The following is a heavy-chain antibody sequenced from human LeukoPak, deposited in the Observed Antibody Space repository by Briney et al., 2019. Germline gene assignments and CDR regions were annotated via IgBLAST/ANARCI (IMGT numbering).Heavy chain of an antibody. D-gene: IGHD6-13*01. J-gene: IGHJ5*02. V-gene: IGHV1-24*01. Sequence: ASVKVSCKVSGYTLTELSMHWVRQAPGKGLEWMGGFDPEDGETIYAQKFQGRVTMTEDTSTDTAYMELSGLRSEDTAVYYCATLLLSSWYPRWFDPWGQGTLVTVSS. CDR1: GYTLTELS. CDR2: FDPEDGET. CDR3: ATLLLSSWYPRWFDP.